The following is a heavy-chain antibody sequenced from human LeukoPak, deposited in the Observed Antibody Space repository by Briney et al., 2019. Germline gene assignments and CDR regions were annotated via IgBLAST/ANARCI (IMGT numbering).Heavy chain of an antibody. CDR3: TSFGSYRLYY. V-gene: IGHV3-15*01. Sequence: GGSLRLSCAASGFTFSNAWMSWVRQAPGKGLEWFGRIKSKTDGGTTDYAAPVKGRFTISRDDSKNTLYLQMNSLKTEDTAVYYCTSFGSYRLYYWGQGTLVTMSS. D-gene: IGHD3-16*02. CDR2: IKSKTDGGTT. J-gene: IGHJ4*02. CDR1: GFTFSNAW.